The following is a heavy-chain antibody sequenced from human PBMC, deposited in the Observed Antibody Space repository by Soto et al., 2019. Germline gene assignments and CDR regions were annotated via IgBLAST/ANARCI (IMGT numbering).Heavy chain of an antibody. J-gene: IGHJ4*02. CDR3: ASDGYYYDSSGYLDY. Sequence: VGSLRLSCAASGFTFSSYAMHWVRQAPGKGLEWVAVISYDGSNKYYADSVKGRFTISRDNSKNTLYLQMNSLRAEDTAVYYCASDGYYYDSSGYLDYWGQGTLVTVSS. CDR2: ISYDGSNK. CDR1: GFTFSSYA. V-gene: IGHV3-30-3*01. D-gene: IGHD3-22*01.